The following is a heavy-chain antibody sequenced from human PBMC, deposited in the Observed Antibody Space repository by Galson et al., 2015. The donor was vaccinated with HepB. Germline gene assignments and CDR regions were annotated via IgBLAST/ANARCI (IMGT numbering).Heavy chain of an antibody. Sequence: SLRLSCAASGFTFSSYAMHWVRQAPGKGLEWVAVISYDGSNKYYADSVKGRFTISRDNSKNTLYLQMNSLRAEDTAVYYCARDRIRGSRIYYYGMDVWGQGTTVTVSS. CDR2: ISYDGSNK. V-gene: IGHV3-30*04. CDR3: ARDRIRGSRIYYYGMDV. D-gene: IGHD1-26*01. J-gene: IGHJ6*02. CDR1: GFTFSSYA.